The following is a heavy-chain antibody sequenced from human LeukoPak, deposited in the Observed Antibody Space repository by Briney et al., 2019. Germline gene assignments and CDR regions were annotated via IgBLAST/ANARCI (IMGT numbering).Heavy chain of an antibody. CDR2: ISSSSSYI. D-gene: IGHD6-13*01. CDR1: GVTFSSYS. J-gene: IGHJ3*02. V-gene: IGHV3-21*01. Sequence: GGSLRLSCAASGVTFSSYSMNWVRHAPGEGLEWVSSISSSSSYIYYADSVKCRFTISRDNAKNSLYLQMNSLRAEDTAVYYCARRYAAADDAFDIWGQGTMVTVSS. CDR3: ARRYAAADDAFDI.